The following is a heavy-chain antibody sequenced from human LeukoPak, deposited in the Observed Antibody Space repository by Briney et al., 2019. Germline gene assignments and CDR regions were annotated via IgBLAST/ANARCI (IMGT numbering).Heavy chain of an antibody. J-gene: IGHJ4*02. D-gene: IGHD2/OR15-2a*01. CDR1: GFSFSNYA. CDR2: LSGGGDSR. Sequence: PGGSLRLSCAASGFSFSNYAMRWVRQPPGKGLEWVSSLSGGGDSRSYADSVMGRFTISRDNAKNSLYLQMNSLRAEDTAVYYCAKADRSMVTGGGYFDSWGQGTLVTVSS. CDR3: AKADRSMVTGGGYFDS. V-gene: IGHV3-23*01.